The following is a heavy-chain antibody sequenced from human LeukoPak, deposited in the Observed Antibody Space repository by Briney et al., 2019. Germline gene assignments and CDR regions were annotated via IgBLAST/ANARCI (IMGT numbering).Heavy chain of an antibody. D-gene: IGHD3-9*01. CDR3: AKVLVGTYYDILTGYYVCDY. CDR2: IKQDGTEK. V-gene: IGHV3-7*03. Sequence: GGSLRLSCAASGFSFTTYWMSWVRQAPGKGLEWVANIKQDGTEKYYVDSVKGRFTISRDNSKNTLYLQMNSLRAEDTAVYYCAKVLVGTYYDILTGYYVCDYWGQGTLVTVSS. J-gene: IGHJ4*02. CDR1: GFSFTTYW.